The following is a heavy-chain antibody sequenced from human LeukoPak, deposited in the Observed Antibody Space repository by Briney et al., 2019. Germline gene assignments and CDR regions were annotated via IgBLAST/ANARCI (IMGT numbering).Heavy chain of an antibody. CDR3: ARACQWLIPYI. D-gene: IGHD6-19*01. V-gene: IGHV4-34*01. CDR1: GGSFNGYY. Sequence: SETLSLTCAVYGGSFNGYYWSWIRQPPGKGLEWIGEINHSGSTNYNPSLKSRVTISVDTSKNQFSLKLNSVTAADTAVYYCARACQWLIPYIWGQGTMVTVSS. CDR2: INHSGST. J-gene: IGHJ3*02.